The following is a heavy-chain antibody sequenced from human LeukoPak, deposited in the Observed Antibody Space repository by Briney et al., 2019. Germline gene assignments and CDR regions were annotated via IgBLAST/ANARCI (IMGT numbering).Heavy chain of an antibody. CDR3: ARPLRDSRVWFDP. V-gene: IGHV3-48*03. J-gene: IGHJ5*02. Sequence: GGSLRPSCAASGFTLSSYGMNWVRQAPGKGLEWVSYISHSGSTIYYADSVKGRFTISRDNAKNSLFLQMNNLRAEDTAVYYCARPLRDSRVWFDPWGQGTLVTVSS. CDR1: GFTLSSYG. D-gene: IGHD3/OR15-3a*01. CDR2: ISHSGSTI.